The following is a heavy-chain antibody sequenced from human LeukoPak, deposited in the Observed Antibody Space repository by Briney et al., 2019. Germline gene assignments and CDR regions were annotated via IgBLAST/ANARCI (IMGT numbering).Heavy chain of an antibody. V-gene: IGHV3-48*03. CDR1: GFTFSSSE. D-gene: IGHD3-10*02. J-gene: IGHJ6*04. CDR2: ISSSGSTI. Sequence: GGSLRLSCAASGFTFSSSEMNWVRRAPGKGQEWVSYISSSGSTIYYADSVKGRFTISRDNAKNSLYLQMNSLRAEDTAVYYCAELGITMIGGVWGKGTTVTISS. CDR3: AELGITMIGGV.